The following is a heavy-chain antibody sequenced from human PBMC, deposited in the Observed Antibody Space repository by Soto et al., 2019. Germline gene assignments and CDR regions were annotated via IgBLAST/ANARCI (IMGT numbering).Heavy chain of an antibody. V-gene: IGHV4-38-2*01. CDR1: GSSITITYY. D-gene: IGHD6-13*01. CDR2: IHHSGSVFESGST. J-gene: IGHJ4*02. Sequence: SETLSLTCAVSGSSITITYYWCCFRQPPGKGLEWIGSIHHSGSVFESGSTHYNPSFKSRVTISADTSKNQFSLKLTSVTAADTAVYFCARNSSSSYFDYWGQGTLVTVSS. CDR3: ARNSSSSYFDY.